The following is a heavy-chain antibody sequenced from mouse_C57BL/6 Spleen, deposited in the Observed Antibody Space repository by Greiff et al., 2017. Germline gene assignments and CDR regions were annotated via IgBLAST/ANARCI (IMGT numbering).Heavy chain of an antibody. CDR1: GYTFTSYW. CDR3: ARRYYGSSDFDV. V-gene: IGHV1-59*01. D-gene: IGHD1-1*01. J-gene: IGHJ1*03. Sequence: QVQLQQPGAELVRPGTSVKLSCKASGYTFTSYWMHWVKQRPGQGLEWIGVIDPSDSYTNYNQKFKGKATLTVDTSSSTAYMQLSSLTSEDSAVYYCARRYYGSSDFDVWGTGTTVTVSS. CDR2: IDPSDSYT.